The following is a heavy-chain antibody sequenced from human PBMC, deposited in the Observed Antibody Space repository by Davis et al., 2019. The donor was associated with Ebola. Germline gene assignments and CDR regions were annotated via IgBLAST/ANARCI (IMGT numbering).Heavy chain of an antibody. J-gene: IGHJ6*02. Sequence: GESLKISCAASGFTFSSYSMNWVRQAPGKGLEWVSYISSSGSTIYYADSVKGRFTISRDNAKNSLYLQMNSLRDEDTAVYYCARSLRFFMDVWGQGTTVTVSS. D-gene: IGHD3-3*01. V-gene: IGHV3-48*02. CDR3: ARSLRFFMDV. CDR1: GFTFSSYS. CDR2: ISSSGSTI.